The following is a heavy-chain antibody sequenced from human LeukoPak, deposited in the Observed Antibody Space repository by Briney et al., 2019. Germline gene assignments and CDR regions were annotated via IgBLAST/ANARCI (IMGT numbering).Heavy chain of an antibody. CDR1: GGSISSSSYS. Sequence: NPSETLSLTCTVSGGSISSSSYSWGWIRQPPGKGLVWIGSIYYSGSTYYNPSLKSRVTISLDTSKNHFSLKLSSMTAADTAVYYCARGIGSSWYYDYWGQGTLVTVSS. V-gene: IGHV4-39*07. D-gene: IGHD6-13*01. J-gene: IGHJ4*02. CDR3: ARGIGSSWYYDY. CDR2: IYYSGST.